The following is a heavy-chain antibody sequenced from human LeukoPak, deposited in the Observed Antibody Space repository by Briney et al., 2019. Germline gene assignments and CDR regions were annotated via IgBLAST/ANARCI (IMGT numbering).Heavy chain of an antibody. Sequence: PGGSLRLSCAASGFIFSCNYMSWVRQAPGKGLEWVSGISGSGGSTYYADSAKGRFTISRDNSKNTLYLQMNSLRAEDTAVYYCAKDSAAGTPRRYYYYMDVWGKGTTVTVSS. CDR3: AKDSAAGTPRRYYYYMDV. V-gene: IGHV3-23*01. J-gene: IGHJ6*03. D-gene: IGHD6-13*01. CDR2: ISGSGGST. CDR1: GFIFSCNY.